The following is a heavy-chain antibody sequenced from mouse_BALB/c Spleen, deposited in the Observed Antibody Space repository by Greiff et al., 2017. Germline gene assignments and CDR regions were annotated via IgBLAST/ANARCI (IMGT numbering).Heavy chain of an antibody. V-gene: IGHV5-12-1*01. D-gene: IGHD1-1*01. J-gene: IGHJ2*01. CDR1: GFAFSSYD. Sequence: DVMLVESGGGLVKPGGSLKLSCAASGFAFSSYDMSWVRQTPEKRLEWVAYISSGGGSTYYPDTVKGRFTISRDNAKNTLYLQMSSLKSEDTAMYYCARHVDYGSSLDYWGQGTTLTVSS. CDR2: ISSGGGST. CDR3: ARHVDYGSSLDY.